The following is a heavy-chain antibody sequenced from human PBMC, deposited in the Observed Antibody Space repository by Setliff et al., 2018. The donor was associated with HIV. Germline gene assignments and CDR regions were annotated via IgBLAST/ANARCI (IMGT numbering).Heavy chain of an antibody. CDR2: INPNSGGT. Sequence: ASVKVSCKASGYTFTGYYMHWVRQAPGQGLEWMGWINPNSGGTNYAQKFQGRVTMTRDTSISTAYMELSRLRSDDTAVYYCARDRGGYGSGPGDAFDIWGQGTMGTVSS. CDR1: GYTFTGYY. D-gene: IGHD3-10*01. CDR3: ARDRGGYGSGPGDAFDI. J-gene: IGHJ3*02. V-gene: IGHV1-2*02.